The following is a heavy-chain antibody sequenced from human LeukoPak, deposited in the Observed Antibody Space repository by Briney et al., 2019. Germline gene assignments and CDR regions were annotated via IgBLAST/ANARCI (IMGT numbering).Heavy chain of an antibody. Sequence: SETLSLTCDVSGYSISSGYYWGWSRQPPGMGLEWIGSIHHGGSAYYNSSLESRVTILVDTSKNQFSLKMSSVTAADTAVYYCARDGGYCSGGNCHIWFDPWGQGTLLTVSS. CDR3: ARDGGYCSGGNCHIWFDP. CDR1: GYSISSGYY. J-gene: IGHJ5*02. CDR2: IHHGGSA. D-gene: IGHD2-15*01. V-gene: IGHV4-38-2*02.